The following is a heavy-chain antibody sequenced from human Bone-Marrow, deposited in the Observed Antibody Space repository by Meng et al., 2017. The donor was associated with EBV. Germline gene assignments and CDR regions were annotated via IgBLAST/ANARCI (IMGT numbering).Heavy chain of an antibody. Sequence: QVQLQESGPGLVKPSXXRXRTCAXXGGSISSSNWWSWVRQPPGKGLEWIGEIYHSGSTNYNPSLKSRVTISVDKSKNQFSLKLSSVTAADTAVYYCARQFDFWSGFFGSEDYWGQGTLVTVSS. J-gene: IGHJ4*02. CDR3: ARQFDFWSGFFGSEDY. D-gene: IGHD3-3*01. CDR1: GGSISSSNW. CDR2: IYHSGST. V-gene: IGHV4-4*02.